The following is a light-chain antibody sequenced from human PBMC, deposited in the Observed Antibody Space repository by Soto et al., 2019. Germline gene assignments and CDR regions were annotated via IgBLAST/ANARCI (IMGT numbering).Light chain of an antibody. J-gene: IGKJ1*01. CDR2: KAS. V-gene: IGKV1-5*03. CDR1: QSISNW. Sequence: DIQMTQSPSTLSASVGERVSITCRASQSISNWLAWYQQKPGKAPKLLIYKASSLQSGVTSRFSGSGSGTEFTLTISSLQPDDFASYYCLQYDSYPRTFGQGPKVEIK. CDR3: LQYDSYPRT.